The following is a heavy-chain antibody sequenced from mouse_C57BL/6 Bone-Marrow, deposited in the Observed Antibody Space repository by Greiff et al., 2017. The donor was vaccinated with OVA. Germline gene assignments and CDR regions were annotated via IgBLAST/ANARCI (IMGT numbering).Heavy chain of an antibody. D-gene: IGHD3-3*01. V-gene: IGHV5-4*01. CDR1: GFTFSSYA. Sequence: DVKLVESGGGLVKPGGSLKLSCAASGFTFSSYAMSWVRQTLEKRLEWVATISDGGSYTYYPDNVKGRFTISRDNAKKNLYLQMSHLKSEDTAMYYCARDRGAPCPFGYWGQGTLVTVSA. CDR2: ISDGGSYT. J-gene: IGHJ3*01. CDR3: ARDRGAPCPFGY.